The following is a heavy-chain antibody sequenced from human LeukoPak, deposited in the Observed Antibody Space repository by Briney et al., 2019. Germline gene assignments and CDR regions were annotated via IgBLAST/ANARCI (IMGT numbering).Heavy chain of an antibody. Sequence: PGGSLRLSCAATGFTLSSYYMNWVRQAPGKGLEWVSYISSSSTTIYYADSVKGRFTISRDNAQNSLYLQMNSLRAGDTVVYYCARAGAYYLNWFDPWCQGTLVTVSS. V-gene: IGHV3-48*01. CDR1: GFTLSSYY. CDR2: ISSSSTTI. J-gene: IGHJ5*02. CDR3: ARAGAYYLNWFDP. D-gene: IGHD2/OR15-2a*01.